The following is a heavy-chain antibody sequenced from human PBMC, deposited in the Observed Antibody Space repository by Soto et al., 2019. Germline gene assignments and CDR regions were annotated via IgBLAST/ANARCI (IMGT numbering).Heavy chain of an antibody. CDR1: GYTPTNYD. Sequence: QVPLVQSGAEVKKPGASVTVSCKTSGYTPTNYDIGWVRQAPGQGLEWMGWISAYNGNTNSAQKLQGRLTMTTDTSTRTAYMELRSLRSDDTAVYYCADPVPAPTHYDYYDMDVWGQGTTVTVSS. CDR3: ADPVPAPTHYDYYDMDV. J-gene: IGHJ6*02. CDR2: ISAYNGNT. V-gene: IGHV1-18*01. D-gene: IGHD2-2*01.